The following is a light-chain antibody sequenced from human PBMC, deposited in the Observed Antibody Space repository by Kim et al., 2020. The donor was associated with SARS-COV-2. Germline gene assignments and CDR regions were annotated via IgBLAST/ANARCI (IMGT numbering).Light chain of an antibody. CDR3: QQYGTSPRT. Sequence: PGERTPRSCRASQIISSSFLAWYQQKRGQAPRLLIYEASNMATGIPDRFSGSGSGTDFTLTISRLEPEDFVVYYCQQYGTSPRTFGQGTKVDIK. J-gene: IGKJ1*01. CDR1: QIISSSF. V-gene: IGKV3-20*01. CDR2: EAS.